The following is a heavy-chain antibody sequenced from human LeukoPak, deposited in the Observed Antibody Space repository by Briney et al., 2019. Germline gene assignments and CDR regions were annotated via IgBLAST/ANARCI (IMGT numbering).Heavy chain of an antibody. J-gene: IGHJ6*03. CDR1: GGTFSSYA. CDR2: IIPIFGTA. V-gene: IGHV1-69*05. CDR3: ARDLWDIVVVPAVRHYYYMDV. Sequence: ASVKVSCKASGGTFSSYAISWVRQAPGQGLEWMGGIIPIFGTANYAQKFQGRVTITTDESTSTAYMELSSLRSEDTAVYYCARDLWDIVVVPAVRHYYYMDVWGKGTTVTVSS. D-gene: IGHD2-2*01.